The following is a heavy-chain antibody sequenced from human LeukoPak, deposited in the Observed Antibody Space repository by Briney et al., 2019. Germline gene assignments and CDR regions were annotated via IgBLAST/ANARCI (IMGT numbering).Heavy chain of an antibody. CDR1: GFTVSAHY. D-gene: IGHD3-10*01. Sequence: GGPLNPSCAAPGFTVSAHYMSWVRQAQGKGLECVSFLYTGGDTYYADSVKGRFTISRDNSKNTLYLQMNSLRAEDTAVYYCARGPGSRGIFDYWGQGTLVTVSS. CDR2: LYTGGDT. J-gene: IGHJ4*02. CDR3: ARGPGSRGIFDY. V-gene: IGHV3-53*01.